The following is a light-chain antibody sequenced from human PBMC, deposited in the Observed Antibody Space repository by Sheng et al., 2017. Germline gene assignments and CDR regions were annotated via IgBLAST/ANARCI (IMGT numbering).Light chain of an antibody. Sequence: EIVITQSPATLSVSPGERATLSCRASQSVTNNLAWYQQKPGQAPRLLIYGASNRATGIPARFSGSGSGTDFTLTISSLQSEDFAVYYCQQYSDWPPMYSFGQGTKLEV. CDR1: QSVTNN. CDR3: QQYSDWPPMYS. J-gene: IGKJ2*03. CDR2: GAS. V-gene: IGKV3-15*01.